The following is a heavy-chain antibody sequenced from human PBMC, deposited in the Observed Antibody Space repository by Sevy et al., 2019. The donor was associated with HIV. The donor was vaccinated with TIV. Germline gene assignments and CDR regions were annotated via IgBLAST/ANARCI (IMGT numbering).Heavy chain of an antibody. CDR2: FDPEDGET. CDR3: ATTKDYYESSGSPFDD. CDR1: GKKVTQLA. Sequence: ASVKVSCKVSGKKVTQLAMHWVRQAPGKGLEWMATFDPEDGETFYAQNFQGRVIMTEDTSRDTAYMELSSLRSEDAAVYYCATTKDYYESSGSPFDDWGQGTLVTVSS. V-gene: IGHV1-24*01. J-gene: IGHJ4*02. D-gene: IGHD3-22*01.